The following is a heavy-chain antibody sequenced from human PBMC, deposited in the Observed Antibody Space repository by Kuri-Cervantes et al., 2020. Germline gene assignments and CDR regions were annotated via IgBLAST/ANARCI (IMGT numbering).Heavy chain of an antibody. Sequence: LSLTCAASGFTFSSYSMNWVRQAPGKGLEWVSSISSSSSYIYYADSVKGRFTISRDNAKNSLYLQMNSLRAEDTAVYYCARMSTVGRYYMDVWGKGTTVTVSS. CDR2: ISSSSSYI. D-gene: IGHD4-23*01. J-gene: IGHJ6*03. V-gene: IGHV3-21*01. CDR1: GFTFSSYS. CDR3: ARMSTVGRYYMDV.